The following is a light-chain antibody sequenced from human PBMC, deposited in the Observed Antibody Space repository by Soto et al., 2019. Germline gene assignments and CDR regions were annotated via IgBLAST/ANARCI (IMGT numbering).Light chain of an antibody. CDR2: DVS. V-gene: IGLV2-14*01. J-gene: IGLJ1*01. Sequence: QSALTQPAYVSGSPGQSITISCTGTSSDVGGYNYVSWYQQHPGKAPKLMIYDVSSRPSGVSDRFSGSKSGNTASLTISGLQAEDEADYYCSSYTSSSTYVFGTGTKLTVL. CDR3: SSYTSSSTYV. CDR1: SSDVGGYNY.